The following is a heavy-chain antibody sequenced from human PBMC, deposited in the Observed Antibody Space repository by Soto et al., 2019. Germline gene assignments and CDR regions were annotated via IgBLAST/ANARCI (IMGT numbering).Heavy chain of an antibody. CDR1: GFTFSSYS. CDR2: ISGGGGST. D-gene: IGHD3-22*01. Sequence: GGSLRLSCAASGFTFSSYSINWVRQAPGKGLEWVSAISGGGGSTFYADSVKGRFTISRDNSKDTLYLQMNSLRAEDAAVYYCARKSYYDRSGYYYFDYWGQGTLVTVSS. J-gene: IGHJ4*02. V-gene: IGHV3-23*01. CDR3: ARKSYYDRSGYYYFDY.